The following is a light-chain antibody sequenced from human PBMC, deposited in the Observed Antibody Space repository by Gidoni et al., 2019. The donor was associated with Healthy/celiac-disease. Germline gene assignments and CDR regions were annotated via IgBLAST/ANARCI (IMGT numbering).Light chain of an antibody. CDR3: QQYDSLLFT. CDR2: DAS. CDR1: QDISNY. J-gene: IGKJ3*01. V-gene: IGKV1-33*01. Sequence: DIQMTQSPSSLSASVGDRVTITCQASQDISNYLNWYQQNPGKAPKLLIYDASSVETRVPSRISGSGSRTDFTFTISSLQPEDIATYYYQQYDSLLFTFGPGTKVEIK.